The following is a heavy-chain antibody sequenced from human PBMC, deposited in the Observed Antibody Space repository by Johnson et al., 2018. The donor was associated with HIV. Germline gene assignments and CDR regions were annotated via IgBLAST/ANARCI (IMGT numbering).Heavy chain of an antibody. V-gene: IGHV3-66*02. CDR3: ARDPAIRWSEWDSSGYYSPDAFDI. CDR2: INWNGGST. CDR1: GFTFSNAW. Sequence: VQLVESGGGLVKPGGSLRLSCAASGFTFSNAWMNWVRQVPGKGLEWVSGINWNGGSTYYADSVKGRFTISRDNSKNTLYLQMNSLRAEDTAVYYCARDPAIRWSEWDSSGYYSPDAFDIWGQGTMVTVSS. J-gene: IGHJ3*02. D-gene: IGHD3-22*01.